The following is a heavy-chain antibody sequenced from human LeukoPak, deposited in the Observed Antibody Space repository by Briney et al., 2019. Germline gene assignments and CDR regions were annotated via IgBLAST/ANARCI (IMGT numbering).Heavy chain of an antibody. J-gene: IGHJ4*02. CDR2: INGDGSIE. CDR3: ARDPIVGDTGGGDY. Sequence: GGSLRLSCAASGFTFSSYWMTSVRQAPGKGLEWVSNINGDGSIENYVHSVRGRFSIFRDNAKDALYLQMNSLRVDDTAIYYCARDPIVGDTGGGDYWGQGTLVTVSS. V-gene: IGHV3-7*01. CDR1: GFTFSSYW. D-gene: IGHD1-26*01.